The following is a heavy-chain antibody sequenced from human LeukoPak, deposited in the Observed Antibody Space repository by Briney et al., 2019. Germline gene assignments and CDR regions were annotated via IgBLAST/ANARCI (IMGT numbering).Heavy chain of an antibody. CDR3: ARTSIYYDSSSYRS. CDR1: GGSFSGYY. CDR2: INHSGST. J-gene: IGHJ5*02. Sequence: SETLSLTCAVYGGSFSGYYWSWIRQPPGKGLEWIGEINHSGSTNYNPSLKSRVIISVDTSKNQFSLKLSSVTAADTAVYYCARTSIYYDSSSYRSWGQGTLVTVSS. D-gene: IGHD3-22*01. V-gene: IGHV4-34*01.